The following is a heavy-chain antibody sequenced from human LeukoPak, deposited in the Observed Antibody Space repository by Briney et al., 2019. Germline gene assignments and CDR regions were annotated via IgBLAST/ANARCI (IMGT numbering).Heavy chain of an antibody. CDR3: ARDSHYYDSSGLLGYAFDI. CDR2: SNHFGST. Sequence: PSETLSLTCAVSGESFSGYFWTWIRQPPGKGLEWIGESNHFGSTDYNPSLKSRVTISVDTSKNQFSLKLSSVTAADTAVYYCARDSHYYDSSGLLGYAFDIWGQGTMVTVSS. J-gene: IGHJ3*02. V-gene: IGHV4-34*01. CDR1: GESFSGYF. D-gene: IGHD3-22*01.